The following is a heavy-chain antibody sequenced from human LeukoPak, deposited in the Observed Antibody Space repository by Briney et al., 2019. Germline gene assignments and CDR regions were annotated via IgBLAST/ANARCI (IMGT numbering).Heavy chain of an antibody. Sequence: GGSLRLYCAASGFTFSSYGMHWVRQAPGKGLEWVAFIRYDGSNKYYADSVKGRFTISRDNSKNTLYLQMNSLRAEDTAVYYCAKDDITENAFDIRGQGTMVTVSS. J-gene: IGHJ3*02. CDR2: IRYDGSNK. D-gene: IGHD2-15*01. V-gene: IGHV3-30*02. CDR3: AKDDITENAFDI. CDR1: GFTFSSYG.